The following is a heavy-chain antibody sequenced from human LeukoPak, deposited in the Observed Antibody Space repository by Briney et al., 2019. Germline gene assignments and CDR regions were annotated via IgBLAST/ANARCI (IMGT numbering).Heavy chain of an antibody. CDR2: IIPIFGTA. D-gene: IGHD2-2*01. J-gene: IGHJ1*01. CDR1: GGTFSCYA. V-gene: IGHV1-69*01. CDR3: ARGRGCSSTSCSAEYFQH. Sequence: GSSVKVSCKASGGTFSCYAISWVRQAPGQGLEWMGGIIPIFGTANYAQKFQGRVTITADESTSTAYMELSSLRSEDTAVYYCARGRGCSSTSCSAEYFQHWGQGTLVTVSS.